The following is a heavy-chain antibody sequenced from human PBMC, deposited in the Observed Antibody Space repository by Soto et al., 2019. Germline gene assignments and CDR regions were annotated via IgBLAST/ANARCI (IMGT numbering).Heavy chain of an antibody. CDR3: TSRLYCGGDCYRIWYYYGMDV. CDR2: IRSKAYGGTT. V-gene: IGHV3-49*04. D-gene: IGHD2-21*02. J-gene: IGHJ6*02. CDR1: GFTFGDYA. Sequence: GSLILSCTASGFTFGDYAMSWVRQAPGKGLEWVGFIRSKAYGGTTEYAASVKGRFTISRDDSKSIAYLQMNSLKTEDTAVYYCTSRLYCGGDCYRIWYYYGMDVWGQGTTVTVSS.